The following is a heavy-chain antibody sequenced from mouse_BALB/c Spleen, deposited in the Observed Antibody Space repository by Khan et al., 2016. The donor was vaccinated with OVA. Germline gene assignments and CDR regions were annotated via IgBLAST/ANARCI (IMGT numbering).Heavy chain of an antibody. CDR3: ARGNYYGYAMDY. J-gene: IGHJ4*01. CDR2: ISYSGST. D-gene: IGHD1-1*01. V-gene: IGHV3-2*02. CDR1: GYSITSNYA. Sequence: EVQLQESGPGLVKPSQSLSLTCTVTGYSITSNYAWNWIRQFPGNKLEWMGYISYSGSTSYNPSLKSRISITRDTSKNQFFLQLSSVTTEDTASYYCARGNYYGYAMDYSGQGTSVTVSS.